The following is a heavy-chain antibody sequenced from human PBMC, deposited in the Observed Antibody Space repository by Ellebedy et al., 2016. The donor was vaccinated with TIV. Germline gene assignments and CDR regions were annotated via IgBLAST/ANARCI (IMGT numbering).Heavy chain of an antibody. CDR3: VKANERGFGH. CDR1: GFTASTNY. CDR2: IYSGDDGGDT. Sequence: PAGSLRLSCAAYGFTASTNYMNWVRQAAGEGLEWVSVIYSGDDGGDTYYADSVKGRFTISSDNSKNKLYLQMNSLRAEDTAIYYLVKANERGFGHWGQGTLVTVSS. V-gene: IGHV3-53*01. D-gene: IGHD3/OR15-3a*01. J-gene: IGHJ4*02.